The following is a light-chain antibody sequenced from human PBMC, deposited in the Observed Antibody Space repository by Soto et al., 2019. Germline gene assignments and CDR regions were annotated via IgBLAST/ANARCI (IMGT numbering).Light chain of an antibody. CDR3: QQYNSYPLT. J-gene: IGKJ4*01. V-gene: IGKV1-9*01. CDR1: QAVPNN. Sequence: DIPLTQSPSFLSASVGDRVTITCRPSQAVPNNMAWYQQKPGKPPKLLIYDASSLESGVPSRFSGSGSGTEFTLTISSLQPDDFATYYCQQYNSYPLTFGGGTKVEIK. CDR2: DAS.